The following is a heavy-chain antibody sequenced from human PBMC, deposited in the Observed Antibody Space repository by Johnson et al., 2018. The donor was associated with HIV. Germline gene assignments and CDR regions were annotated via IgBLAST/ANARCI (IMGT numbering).Heavy chain of an antibody. D-gene: IGHD5-12*01. CDR3: ARAFPPSGYDF. CDR2: ISYDGSSK. Sequence: QVQLVESGGGVVQPGRSLRLACAASAFTFSNYAMHWVRQAPGKGLEWVAVISYDGSSKYYADSVKGRFTISRDNAKNILYLQMNSLRAEDTAVYYCARAFPPSGYDFRGQGTMVTVSS. J-gene: IGHJ3*01. V-gene: IGHV3-30-3*01. CDR1: AFTFSNYA.